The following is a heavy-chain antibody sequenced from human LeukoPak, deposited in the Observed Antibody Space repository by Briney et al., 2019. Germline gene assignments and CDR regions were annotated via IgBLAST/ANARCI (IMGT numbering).Heavy chain of an antibody. V-gene: IGHV3-7*01. D-gene: IGHD2-21*02. J-gene: IGHJ4*02. CDR3: ATDRDNSDWQKRFDS. CDR2: INQDASEI. Sequence: GGSLRLSCAASGFTFSTYWMSWYRQAPGKGLEWVGNINQDASEINYVDSVRGRITISRDNAKNSLHLQMNSLRAEDTAVYYCATDRDNSDWQKRFDSWGQGTLVTVSS. CDR1: GFTFSTYW.